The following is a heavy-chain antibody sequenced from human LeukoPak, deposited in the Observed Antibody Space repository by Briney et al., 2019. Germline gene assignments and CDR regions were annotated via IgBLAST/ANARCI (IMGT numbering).Heavy chain of an antibody. CDR2: ISSSSSYI. V-gene: IGHV3-21*01. J-gene: IGHJ4*02. Sequence: GGSLRLSCAASGFTFSSYIMNWVRQAPGKGLEWVSSISSSSSYIYYADSVKGRFTISRDNAKNSLYLQMNSLRAEDTAVYYCARDSHFDWLFPPPDNWGQGTLVTVSS. D-gene: IGHD3-9*01. CDR1: GFTFSSYI. CDR3: ARDSHFDWLFPPPDN.